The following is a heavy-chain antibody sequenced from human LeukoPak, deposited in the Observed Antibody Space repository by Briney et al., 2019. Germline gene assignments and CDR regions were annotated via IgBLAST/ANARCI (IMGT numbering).Heavy chain of an antibody. CDR2: ITGSGSSI. V-gene: IGHV3-48*03. J-gene: IGHJ6*02. D-gene: IGHD6-25*01. CDR1: GFTFSFYE. Sequence: GGSLRLSCAASGFTFSFYEMNWVRHAPGGGVEWVSYITGSGSSIYYADSVKGRFTISRDNAKNSLYLQMNSLRAEDTAVYYCARDLAGGNTYYYGMDVWGQGTTVTVSS. CDR3: ARDLAGGNTYYYGMDV.